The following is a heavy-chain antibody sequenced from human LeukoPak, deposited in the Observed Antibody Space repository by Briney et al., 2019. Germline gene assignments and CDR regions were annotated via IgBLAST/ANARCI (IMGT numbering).Heavy chain of an antibody. V-gene: IGHV4-38-2*02. CDR1: GYSISSGYY. Sequence: PSETLSLTCTVSGYSISSGYYWGWIRQPPGKGLEWIGSIYHSGSTYYNPSLKSRVTISVDTSKNQFSLKLSSVTAADTAVYYCARGINFDYWGQGTLVTVSS. CDR2: IYHSGST. CDR3: ARGINFDY. J-gene: IGHJ4*02.